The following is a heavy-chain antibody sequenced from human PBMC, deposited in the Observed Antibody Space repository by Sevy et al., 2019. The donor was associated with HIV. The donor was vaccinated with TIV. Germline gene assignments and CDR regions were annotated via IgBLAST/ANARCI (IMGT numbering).Heavy chain of an antibody. D-gene: IGHD3-22*01. Sequence: GGSLRLSCVASGFTLSNYAMSWVRQAPGKGLEWVSILSASGGSTYYAESVRGRVTISRDNSKKTLDLEMNSLRGEDTGVYYCAKGSRKYYYDSSGYYGDWGQGTLVTVSS. CDR2: LSASGGST. V-gene: IGHV3-23*01. J-gene: IGHJ4*01. CDR1: GFTLSNYA. CDR3: AKGSRKYYYDSSGYYGD.